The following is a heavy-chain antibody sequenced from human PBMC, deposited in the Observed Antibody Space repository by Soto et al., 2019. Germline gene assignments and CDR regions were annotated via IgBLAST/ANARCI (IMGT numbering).Heavy chain of an antibody. V-gene: IGHV1-2*04. Sequence: ASVKVPCKASGYTFTGYYMHWVRQAPGQGLEWMGWINPNSGGTNYAQKFQGWVTMTRDTSISTAYMELSRLRSDDTAVYYCARDLGNCGSTSCLGGMDVWGQGTTVTVSS. CDR3: ARDLGNCGSTSCLGGMDV. D-gene: IGHD2-2*01. CDR1: GYTFTGYY. CDR2: INPNSGGT. J-gene: IGHJ6*02.